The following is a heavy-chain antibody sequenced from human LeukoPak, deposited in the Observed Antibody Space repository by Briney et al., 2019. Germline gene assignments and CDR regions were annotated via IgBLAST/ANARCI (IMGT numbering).Heavy chain of an antibody. J-gene: IGHJ5*02. D-gene: IGHD6-19*01. V-gene: IGHV1-18*01. CDR2: VSAYNGNT. CDR1: GYTFTSYG. CDR3: ARAQRSIAVDMGFDP. Sequence: GASVKVSCKASGYTFTSYGISWVRQAPGQGLEWMGWVSAYNGNTNYAQKLQGRVTMTTDTSTSTAYMELRSLRSDDTAVYYCARAQRSIAVDMGFDPWGQGTLVTVSS.